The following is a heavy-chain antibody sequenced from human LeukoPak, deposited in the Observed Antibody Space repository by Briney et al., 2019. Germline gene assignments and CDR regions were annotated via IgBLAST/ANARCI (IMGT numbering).Heavy chain of an antibody. CDR1: GGSISYYY. D-gene: IGHD3-9*01. CDR3: ARGGTYNDILSFDP. Sequence: PSETLSLTCTVSGGSISYYYWTWTRQSPGKGLEWIGQIYYTGSTYYNPSLKRRVTISVDTSRNQFSLNLTSVTAADTAVYHCARGGTYNDILSFDPGGQGTLVTVSS. J-gene: IGHJ5*02. CDR2: IYYTGST. V-gene: IGHV4-59*01.